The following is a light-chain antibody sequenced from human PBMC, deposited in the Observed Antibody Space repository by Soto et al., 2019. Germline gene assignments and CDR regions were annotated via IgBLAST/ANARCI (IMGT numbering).Light chain of an antibody. Sequence: EIVMTHSPATLSVSPGERATLSFSSSQSVSSNYLAWYQQKPGQAPRLLIFGASIRDTGIPDRFSGRGSGTVFTLTISRLEPEDFAVYYCQQYGSSPGTFGPGTKVDIK. J-gene: IGKJ1*01. V-gene: IGKV3-20*01. CDR2: GAS. CDR3: QQYGSSPGT. CDR1: QSVSSNY.